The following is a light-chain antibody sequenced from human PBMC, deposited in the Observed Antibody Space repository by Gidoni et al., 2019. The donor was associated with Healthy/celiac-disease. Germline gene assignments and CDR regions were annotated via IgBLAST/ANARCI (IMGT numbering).Light chain of an antibody. J-gene: IGLJ2*01. V-gene: IGLV3-21*02. CDR1: NIGSKS. CDR3: QVWDSSSDHVV. Sequence: SYVLTQPPSVSVAPGQTARITCGGHNIGSKSVHWYQQKPGQAPELVFYEDSDRPSGIPERFSGSNSGNTATLTISRVEAGDEADYSCQVWDSSSDHVVVGGGTKLTVL. CDR2: EDS.